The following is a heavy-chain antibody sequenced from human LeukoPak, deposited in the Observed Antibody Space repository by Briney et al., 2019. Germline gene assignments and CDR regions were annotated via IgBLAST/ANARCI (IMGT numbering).Heavy chain of an antibody. CDR1: GYTFTSYG. D-gene: IGHD6-19*01. CDR2: ISAYNGNT. Sequence: GASVKVSCKASGYTFTSYGISWVRQAPGQGLEWMGWISAYNGNTNHAQKLQGRVTMTTDTSTSTAYMELRSLRSDDTAVYYCARGSIAVAVCISCDPNDAFDIWGQGTMVTVSS. V-gene: IGHV1-18*01. J-gene: IGHJ3*02. CDR3: ARGSIAVAVCISCDPNDAFDI.